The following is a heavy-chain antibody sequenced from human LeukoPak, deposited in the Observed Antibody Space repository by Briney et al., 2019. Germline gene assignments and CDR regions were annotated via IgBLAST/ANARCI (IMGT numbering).Heavy chain of an antibody. CDR1: GFTFSSYW. CDR3: ARVSVENSSWYRIANAFDI. Sequence: GGSLRLSCAASGFTFSSYWMSWVRQAPGKGLEWVANIKQDGSEKYYVDSVKGRFTISRDNAKNSLYLQMNSLRAEDTAVYYCARVSVENSSWYRIANAFDIWGQGTMVTVSS. D-gene: IGHD6-13*01. CDR2: IKQDGSEK. V-gene: IGHV3-7*01. J-gene: IGHJ3*02.